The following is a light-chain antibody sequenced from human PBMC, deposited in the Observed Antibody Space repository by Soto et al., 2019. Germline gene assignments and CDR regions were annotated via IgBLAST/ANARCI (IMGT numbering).Light chain of an antibody. Sequence: EIVMTHSPVTLSVSPGERATLSCRASQSVRSNLAWYQQKPGQAPRLLMYDESTRATGIPARFSGIGSETELTLGRSTLQSEEFAVYYCQQYYNWRPWTLGHRAQVDIK. CDR2: DES. CDR1: QSVRSN. V-gene: IGKV3-15*01. J-gene: IGKJ1*01. CDR3: QQYYNWRPWT.